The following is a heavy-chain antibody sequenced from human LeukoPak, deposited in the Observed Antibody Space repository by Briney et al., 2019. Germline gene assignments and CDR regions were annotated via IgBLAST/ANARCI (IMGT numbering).Heavy chain of an antibody. V-gene: IGHV4-30-2*01. Sequence: PSETLSLTCAVSGGSISSGGYSWSWIRQPPGKGLEWIGYIYYSGSTYYNPSLKSRVTISVDRSKNQFSLKLSSVTAADTAVYYCARDHYYGSGSYYKDRWYFDLWGRGTLVTVSS. CDR2: IYYSGST. J-gene: IGHJ2*01. CDR3: ARDHYYGSGSYYKDRWYFDL. CDR1: GGSISSGGYS. D-gene: IGHD3-10*01.